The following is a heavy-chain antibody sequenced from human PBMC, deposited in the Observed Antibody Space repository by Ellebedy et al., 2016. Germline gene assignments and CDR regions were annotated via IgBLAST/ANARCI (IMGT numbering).Heavy chain of an antibody. CDR2: FDPEDGET. J-gene: IGHJ5*02. Sequence: ASVKVSXKVSRYILTELSIHWVRQAPGKGLEWMGGFDPEDGETIYAQKFQGRVTMTEDTSTDTAYMELRSLRSDDTAVYYCARDGFGDLVAARVSWFDPWGQGTLVTVSS. CDR1: RYILTELS. CDR3: ARDGFGDLVAARVSWFDP. D-gene: IGHD2-15*01. V-gene: IGHV1-24*01.